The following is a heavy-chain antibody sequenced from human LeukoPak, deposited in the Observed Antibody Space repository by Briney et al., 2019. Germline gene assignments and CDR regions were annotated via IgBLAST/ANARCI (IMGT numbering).Heavy chain of an antibody. D-gene: IGHD3-16*02. CDR2: IYSGGST. CDR1: GFTVSSNY. V-gene: IGHV3-53*01. Sequence: PGGSLRLSCAASGFTVSSNYMSWVRQAPGKGLEWVSVIYSGGSTYYADSVKGRFTISRDNSKNTLYLQMNSLRAEDTAVYYCARDREDVWGSYRNWYFDLWGRGTLVTVSS. J-gene: IGHJ2*01. CDR3: ARDREDVWGSYRNWYFDL.